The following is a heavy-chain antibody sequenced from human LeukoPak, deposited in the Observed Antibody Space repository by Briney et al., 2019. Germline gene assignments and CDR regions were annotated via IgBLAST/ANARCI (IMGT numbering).Heavy chain of an antibody. D-gene: IGHD3-22*01. V-gene: IGHV3-9*01. J-gene: IGHJ3*02. Sequence: GGSLRLSCAASGFNFYDYAMHWVRQAPGKGLEWVSGISWNGGSIGYADSVKGRFTISRDNAKNSLYLQMNSLRAEDTALYYSQSSGYSCGAFDIWGQGTMVTVSS. CDR2: ISWNGGSI. CDR3: QSSGYSCGAFDI. CDR1: GFNFYDYA.